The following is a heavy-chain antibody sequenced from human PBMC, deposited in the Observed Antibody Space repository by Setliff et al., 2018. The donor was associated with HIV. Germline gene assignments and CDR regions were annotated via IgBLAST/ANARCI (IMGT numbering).Heavy chain of an antibody. Sequence: SVKVSCKASGGNFRSYGISWVRQAPGQGLAWMGGIIPMSGVPKYAQKFPGRVTITADKSTSTAYMELSSLRSEDTAVYYCARDHCSSSGCYEYSYYGMDVWGQGTTVTVS. D-gene: IGHD2-2*01. J-gene: IGHJ6*02. CDR2: IIPMSGVP. V-gene: IGHV1-69*10. CDR3: ARDHCSSSGCYEYSYYGMDV. CDR1: GGNFRSYG.